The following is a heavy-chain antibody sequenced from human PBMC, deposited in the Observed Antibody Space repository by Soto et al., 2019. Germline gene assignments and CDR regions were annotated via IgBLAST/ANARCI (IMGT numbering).Heavy chain of an antibody. Sequence: PSETLSLTCTVSGGSISSSSYYWGWIRQPPGKGLEWIGSIYYSGSTYYNPSLKSRVTISVGTSKNQFSLKLSSVTAADTAVYYCATIAVAALYGMDVWGQGTTVTVSS. J-gene: IGHJ6*02. CDR2: IYYSGST. CDR3: ATIAVAALYGMDV. D-gene: IGHD6-19*01. V-gene: IGHV4-39*01. CDR1: GGSISSSSYY.